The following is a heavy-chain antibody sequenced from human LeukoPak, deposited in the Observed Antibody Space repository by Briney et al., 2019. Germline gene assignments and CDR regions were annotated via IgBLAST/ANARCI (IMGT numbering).Heavy chain of an antibody. J-gene: IGHJ6*04. CDR1: GFTFSSYW. D-gene: IGHD1-7*01. CDR2: IKQDGGEK. CDR3: ARERNYHGTVLMAV. V-gene: IGHV3-7*01. Sequence: LTGGSLRLSCAASGFTFSSYWMSWVRQAPGKGLEWVANIKQDGGEKSYVGSVKGRLTVSRDNAKNSLYLQMNRLRGEYTTVYYYARERNYHGTVLMAVWAKGTTVTVSS.